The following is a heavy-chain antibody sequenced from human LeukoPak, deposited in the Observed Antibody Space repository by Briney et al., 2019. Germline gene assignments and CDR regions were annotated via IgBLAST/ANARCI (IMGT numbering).Heavy chain of an antibody. CDR3: ARDGSGTYSSDY. CDR1: GYTFTSFG. J-gene: IGHJ4*02. CDR2: ISAYNGHT. V-gene: IGHV1-18*01. D-gene: IGHD3-10*01. Sequence: ASVKVSCKASGYTFTSFGINWVRQAPGQGLEWMGWISAYNGHTNYAQKFQGRVTMTTDTSTSTAYMELRSLRSDDTAVYYCARDGSGTYSSDYWGQGTLVTVSS.